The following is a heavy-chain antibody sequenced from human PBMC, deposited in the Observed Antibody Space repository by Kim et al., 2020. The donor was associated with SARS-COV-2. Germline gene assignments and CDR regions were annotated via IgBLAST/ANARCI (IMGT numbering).Heavy chain of an antibody. D-gene: IGHD2-8*01. J-gene: IGHJ4*01. CDR1: GFTFSSYA. V-gene: IGHV3-30*04. CDR2: ISYDGSNK. Sequence: GGSLRLSCAASGFTFSSYAMHWVRQAPGKGLEWVAVISYDGSNKYYADSVKGRFTISRDNSKNTLYLQMNSLRAEDTAVYYCARDYCTNGVCKSEEYYF. CDR3: ARDYCTNGVCKSEEYYF.